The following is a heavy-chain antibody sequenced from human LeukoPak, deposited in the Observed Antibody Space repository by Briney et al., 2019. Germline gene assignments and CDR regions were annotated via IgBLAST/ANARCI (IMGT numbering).Heavy chain of an antibody. CDR2: ISAYNGNT. J-gene: IGHJ4*02. D-gene: IGHD3-22*01. CDR1: GYTFTSYG. V-gene: IGHV1-18*01. CDR3: ARVHSSGYYWDFDY. Sequence: GASVKVSCKASGYTFTSYGISWVREAPGQGLEWMGWISAYNGNTNYAQKLQGRVTMTTDTSTSTAYMELRSLTSDGTAVYYCARVHSSGYYWDFDYWGQGTLVTVSS.